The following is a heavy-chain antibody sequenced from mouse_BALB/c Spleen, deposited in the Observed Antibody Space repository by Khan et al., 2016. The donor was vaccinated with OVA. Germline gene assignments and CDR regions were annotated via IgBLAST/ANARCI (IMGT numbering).Heavy chain of an antibody. Sequence: VQLQQSGPELAKPGASVKMSCKASGYTFTSYVMHWLRQKPGQGLEWIGYIYPYNDDTKYNEKFKGKATLTSDKSSSTAYMELSSLTSEDSAVYYCAKNYRYDVYFDYWGQGTTLTVSS. D-gene: IGHD2-14*01. J-gene: IGHJ2*01. CDR1: GYTFTSYV. CDR3: AKNYRYDVYFDY. V-gene: IGHV1S136*01. CDR2: IYPYNDDT.